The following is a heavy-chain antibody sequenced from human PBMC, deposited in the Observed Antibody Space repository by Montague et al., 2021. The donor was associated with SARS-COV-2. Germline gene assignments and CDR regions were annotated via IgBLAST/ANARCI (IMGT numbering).Heavy chain of an antibody. CDR2: IYHSGSA. V-gene: IGHV4-39*07. J-gene: IGHJ4*02. Sequence: SETLSLTCTVSGGSISSTSYYWGWVRQPPGKGLEWIGSIYHSGSAYYNPSLKSRVTISIDTSKNQFSLKLSSVTAADTAVYYCARVPDSGTYRSGDCWGQGTLVTVSS. CDR3: ARVPDSGTYRSGDC. CDR1: GGSISSTSYY. D-gene: IGHD1-26*01.